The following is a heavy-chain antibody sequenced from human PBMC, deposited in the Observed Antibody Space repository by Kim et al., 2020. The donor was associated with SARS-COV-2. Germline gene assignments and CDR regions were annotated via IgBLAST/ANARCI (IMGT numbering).Heavy chain of an antibody. CDR3: ATNLAAAGVV. D-gene: IGHD6-13*01. Sequence: GGSLRLSCAASGFTVSSNYMSWLRQAPGKGLEWLSVIYSGDKTYYVESVKVRLTISRDNSKNTLYLQMSSLRVEDTAVYYCATNLAAAGVVWGQVTLVTV. V-gene: IGHV3-66*01. CDR2: IYSGDKT. CDR1: GFTVSSNY. J-gene: IGHJ4*02.